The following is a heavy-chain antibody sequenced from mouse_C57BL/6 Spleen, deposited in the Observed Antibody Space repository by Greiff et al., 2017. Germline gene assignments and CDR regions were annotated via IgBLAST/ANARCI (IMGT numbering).Heavy chain of an antibody. CDR2: ISAGGSYT. CDR1: GFTFSSYA. Sequence: EVQLVESGGGLVKPGGSLKLSCAASGFTFSSYAMSWVRQTPEKSLEWVATISAGGSYTYYPDNVKGRFTRSRDHAKNNLYLQMSHLKSEDTAMYYCAKSGGLRGYFDVWGTGTTVTVSS. J-gene: IGHJ1*03. V-gene: IGHV5-4*01. CDR3: AKSGGLRGYFDV. D-gene: IGHD2-2*01.